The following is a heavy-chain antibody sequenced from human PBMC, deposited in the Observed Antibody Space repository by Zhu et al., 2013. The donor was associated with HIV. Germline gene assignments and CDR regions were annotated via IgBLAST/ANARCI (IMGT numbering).Heavy chain of an antibody. CDR1: GGTFSSYA. Sequence: QVQLVQSGAEVKKPGSSVKVSCKASGGTFSSYAISWVRQAPGQGLEWMGGIIPIFGTANYAQKFQGRVTMTRDTSISTAYMELSRLRSDDTAVYYCARGEDGKPRYSSGWYEFPYYYYYYGMDVWGRREPTGHRLL. J-gene: IGHJ6*02. D-gene: IGHD6-19*01. CDR2: IIPIFGTA. CDR3: ARGEDGKPRYSSGWYEFPYYYYYYGMDV. V-gene: IGHV1-69*06.